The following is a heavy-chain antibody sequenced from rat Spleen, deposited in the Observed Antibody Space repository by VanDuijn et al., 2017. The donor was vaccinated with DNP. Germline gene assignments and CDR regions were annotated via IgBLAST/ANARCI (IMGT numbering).Heavy chain of an antibody. D-gene: IGHD5-1*01. Sequence: EVQLVESGGGPVQPGRSLKISCAASGFTFSNYGMHWIRQAPTKGLEWVASISPSGGSTYYRDSVKGRFTVSRDNAKSTLYLQMDSLRSEDTATYYCARHEDWENWYFDFWGPGTMVTVSS. CDR3: ARHEDWENWYFDF. CDR2: ISPSGGST. J-gene: IGHJ1*01. CDR1: GFTFSNYG. V-gene: IGHV5-19*01.